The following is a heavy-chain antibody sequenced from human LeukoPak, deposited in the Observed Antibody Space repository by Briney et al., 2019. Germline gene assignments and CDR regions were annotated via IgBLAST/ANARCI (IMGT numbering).Heavy chain of an antibody. V-gene: IGHV3-30*18. CDR2: ISYDGSNK. D-gene: IGHD3-9*01. J-gene: IGHJ4*02. CDR1: GFTFSSYG. CDR3: AKDRGGYDILTGYNRY. Sequence: PGRSLRLSCAASGFTFSSYGMHWVRQAPGKGLEWVAVISYDGSNKYYADSVKGRFTISRDNSKNTLYLQMNSLRAEDTAVYYCAKDRGGYDILTGYNRYWGQGTLVTVSS.